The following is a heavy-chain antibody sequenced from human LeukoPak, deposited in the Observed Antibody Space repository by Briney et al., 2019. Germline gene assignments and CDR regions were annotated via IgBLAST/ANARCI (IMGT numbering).Heavy chain of an antibody. Sequence: GESLKISCKGSGYSFTSYWIGWVRHMPGKGLEWMGIIYPGDSDTRYSPSFQGQVTISADKSISTAYLQWSSLKASDTAMYYCAGSQTYYDILTGYIDAFDIWGQGTMVTVSS. J-gene: IGHJ3*02. CDR3: AGSQTYYDILTGYIDAFDI. CDR1: GYSFTSYW. CDR2: IYPGDSDT. D-gene: IGHD3-9*01. V-gene: IGHV5-51*01.